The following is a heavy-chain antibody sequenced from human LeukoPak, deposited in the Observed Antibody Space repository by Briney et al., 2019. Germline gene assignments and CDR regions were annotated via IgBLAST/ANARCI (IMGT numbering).Heavy chain of an antibody. CDR2: IYHSGST. V-gene: IGHV4-38-2*02. Sequence: PSETLSLTCTVSGYSISSGYYWGWIRQPPGKGLEWIGSIYHSGSTYYNPSLKSRVTISVDTSKNQFSLKLSSVTAADTAVYYCATTSIYNSSGYYRYWGQGTLVTVSS. J-gene: IGHJ4*02. D-gene: IGHD3-22*01. CDR1: GYSISSGYY. CDR3: ATTSIYNSSGYYRY.